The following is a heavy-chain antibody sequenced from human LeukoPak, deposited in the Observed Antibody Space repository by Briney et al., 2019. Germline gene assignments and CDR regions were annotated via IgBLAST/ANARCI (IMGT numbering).Heavy chain of an antibody. CDR3: ARDVGGSLDY. CDR2: IKEDESAK. CDR1: GFTFNTYW. D-gene: IGHD1-26*01. J-gene: IGHJ4*02. V-gene: IGHV3-7*01. Sequence: PGGSLRLSCAASGFTFNTYWMAWVRQAPGKGLGWVANIKEDESAKHQADSVKGRFTISRDNAQNSVYLQMSSLRGEDTAVYYCARDVGGSLDYWGQGTLVTVSS.